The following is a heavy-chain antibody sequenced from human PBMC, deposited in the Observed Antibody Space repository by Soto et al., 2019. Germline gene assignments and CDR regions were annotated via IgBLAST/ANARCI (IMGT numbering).Heavy chain of an antibody. CDR2: IIPIFGTA. CDR1: GGTFSSYA. D-gene: IGHD5-12*01. J-gene: IGHJ4*02. V-gene: IGHV1-69*13. CDR3: ARASEEEMATIIGYFDY. Sequence: SVKVSCKASGGTFSSYAISWVRQAPGQGLEWMGGIIPIFGTANYAQKFQGGVTITADESTSTAYMELSSLRSEDTAVYYCARASEEEMATIIGYFDYWGQGTLVTVSS.